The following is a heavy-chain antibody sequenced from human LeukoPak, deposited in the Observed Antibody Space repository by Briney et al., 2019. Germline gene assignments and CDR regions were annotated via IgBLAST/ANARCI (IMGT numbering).Heavy chain of an antibody. V-gene: IGHV1-2*02. Sequence: VDSVKVSCKASGYTFTGYYMHWVRQAPGQGLEWMGWINPNSGGTNYAQKLQGRVTMTRDTSISTAYMELSRLRSDDTAVYYCARISGYYDILTGYYTSLYYFDYWGQGTLVTVSS. D-gene: IGHD3-9*01. CDR2: INPNSGGT. CDR3: ARISGYYDILTGYYTSLYYFDY. CDR1: GYTFTGYY. J-gene: IGHJ4*02.